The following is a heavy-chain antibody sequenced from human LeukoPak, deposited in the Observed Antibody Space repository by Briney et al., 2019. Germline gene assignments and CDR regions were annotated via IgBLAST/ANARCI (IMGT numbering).Heavy chain of an antibody. Sequence: GGSLTLSCAASGFTFSSYAMSWVREAPARGLEWVSSLRGNGDTFYADSVKGRFTLSRDESRNTVYLRLNNLRVEDTAVYYCARPSWVRAAEAVLWGQGTVVT. CDR2: LRGNGDT. CDR3: ARPSWVRAAEAVL. J-gene: IGHJ4*02. V-gene: IGHV3-23*01. CDR1: GFTFSSYA. D-gene: IGHD3-10*01.